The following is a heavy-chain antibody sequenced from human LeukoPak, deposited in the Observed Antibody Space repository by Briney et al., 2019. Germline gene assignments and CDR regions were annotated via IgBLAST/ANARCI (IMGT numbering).Heavy chain of an antibody. CDR3: ARDGLGYCSSTSCYPYPDDAFDI. D-gene: IGHD2-2*01. CDR1: GGSISSGSYY. V-gene: IGHV4-61*02. CDR2: IYTSGST. J-gene: IGHJ3*02. Sequence: SETLSLTCTVSGGSISSGSYYWSWIRQPAGKGLEWIGRIYTSGSTNYNPSLKSRVTISVDTSKNQFSLKLSSVTAADTAVYYCARDGLGYCSSTSCYPYPDDAFDIWGQGTMVTVSS.